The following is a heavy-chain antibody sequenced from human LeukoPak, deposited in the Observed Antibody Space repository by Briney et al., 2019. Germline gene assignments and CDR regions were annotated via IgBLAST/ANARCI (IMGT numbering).Heavy chain of an antibody. CDR3: ARAGYDILTGYCGAFDI. V-gene: IGHV4-59*12. CDR2: MYYSGST. CDR1: GGSIAGFY. D-gene: IGHD3-9*01. J-gene: IGHJ3*02. Sequence: SETLSLTCTVSGGSIAGFYWSWFRQSPGKGLEWIGYMYYSGSTYYNPSLKSRVSLSVDTSKNQFSLKLSSVTAADTAVYYCARAGYDILTGYCGAFDIWGQGTMVIVSS.